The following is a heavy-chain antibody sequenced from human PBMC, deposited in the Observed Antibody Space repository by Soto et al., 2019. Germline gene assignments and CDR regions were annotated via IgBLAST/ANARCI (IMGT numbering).Heavy chain of an antibody. D-gene: IGHD6-13*01. CDR3: AKASSSWDGYYYYGMDV. CDR1: RFTFSSYG. V-gene: IGHV3-30*18. J-gene: IGHJ6*02. Sequence: GGSLRLSCAASRFTFSSYGIHWVRQAPGKGLEWVAVISYDGSNKYYADSVKGRFTISRDNSKNTLYLQMDSLRAEDSAVYYCAKASSSWDGYYYYGMDVWGPGTTVTVSS. CDR2: ISYDGSNK.